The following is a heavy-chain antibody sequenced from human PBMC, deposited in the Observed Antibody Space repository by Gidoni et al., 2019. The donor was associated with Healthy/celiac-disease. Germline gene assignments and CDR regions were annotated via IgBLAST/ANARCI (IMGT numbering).Heavy chain of an antibody. CDR1: GFPFSSYG. V-gene: IGHV3-33*01. J-gene: IGHJ3*02. CDR2: IWNNGSKK. D-gene: IGHD5-18*01. Sequence: QVQLVESGGGVVQPGRSLRLPCSASGFPFSSYGMHWVRQAPGKGLELVAVIWNNGSKKYYANSVKGRFTISRDNSKNTLYLQMNSLRAEDTAVYYCARDADTGMCYAFDIWGQGTMVTVSS. CDR3: ARDADTGMCYAFDI.